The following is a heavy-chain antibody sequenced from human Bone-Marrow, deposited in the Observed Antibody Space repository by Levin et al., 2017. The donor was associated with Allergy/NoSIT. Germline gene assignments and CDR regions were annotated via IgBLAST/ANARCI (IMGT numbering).Heavy chain of an antibody. V-gene: IGHV4-59*01. J-gene: IGHJ5*02. CDR2: ISHSGTT. CDR1: GGSINNYY. D-gene: IGHD6-19*01. Sequence: PSETLSLTCSVSGGSINNYYWGWIRQPPGKGLELIGYISHSGTTIYNPSLKSRVTISIHTSKIQFSLKLSSVTAADTAVYYCARVSAGAGDPWGQGTLVTVSS. CDR3: ARVSAGAGDP.